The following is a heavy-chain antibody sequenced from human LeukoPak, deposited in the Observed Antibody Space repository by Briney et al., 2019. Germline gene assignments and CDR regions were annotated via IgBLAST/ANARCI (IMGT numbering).Heavy chain of an antibody. CDR2: ISSNGGST. D-gene: IGHD2-15*01. J-gene: IGHJ4*02. CDR1: GFTFSSYA. Sequence: GGSLRLSCSASGFTFSSYAMHWGRQAPGKGLEYVSGISSNGGSTDYADSVMGRFTISRDNSKKKLYLQMSSLRADDTAVYYCVKADCSGGSCYFLSWGQGTLVTVSS. V-gene: IGHV3-64D*09. CDR3: VKADCSGGSCYFLS.